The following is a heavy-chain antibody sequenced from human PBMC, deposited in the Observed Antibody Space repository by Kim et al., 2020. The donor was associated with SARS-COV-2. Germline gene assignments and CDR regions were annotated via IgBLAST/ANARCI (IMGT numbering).Heavy chain of an antibody. V-gene: IGHV3-23*01. J-gene: IGHJ6*02. CDR3: AKDRSYYGHPYINLGMDV. CDR1: GFSFSDYA. CDR2: IRGDSAAT. D-gene: IGHD3-10*01. Sequence: GGSLRLSCAASGFSFSDYAMSWVRQAPGQGLEWVSSIRGDSAATFSAGSVRGRFAISRDNSKNTLYLQMNNLKVEDTALYFCAKDRSYYGHPYINLGMDVWGQGITVTVSS.